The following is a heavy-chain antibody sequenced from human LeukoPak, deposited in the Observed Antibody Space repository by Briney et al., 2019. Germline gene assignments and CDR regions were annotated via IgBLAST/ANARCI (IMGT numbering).Heavy chain of an antibody. CDR3: ARFVSAAENNWFDP. CDR2: IYTSGST. V-gene: IGHV4-4*07. J-gene: IGHJ5*02. CDR1: GGSISSYY. D-gene: IGHD6-13*01. Sequence: PSETLSLTCTVSGGSISSYYWSWIRQPAGKGLEWIGRIYTSGSTNYNPSLKSRVTMSVDTSKNQFSLKLSSVTAADTAVYYCARFVSAAENNWFDPWGQGTLVTVSS.